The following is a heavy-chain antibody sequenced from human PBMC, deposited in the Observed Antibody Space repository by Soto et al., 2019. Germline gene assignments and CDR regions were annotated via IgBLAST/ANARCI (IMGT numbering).Heavy chain of an antibody. D-gene: IGHD4-17*01. CDR1: GFTFSSYA. J-gene: IGHJ4*02. V-gene: IGHV3-23*01. CDR3: ARDGGGENYYGDYVDY. CDR2: ISGSGVST. Sequence: EVQLLESGGGLVQPGGSLRLSCAASGFTFSSYAMSWVRQAPGKGLEWVSAISGSGVSTYYADSVKGRFTISRDNSKNRLYLQMNSLRVEDTAVFYCARDGGGENYYGDYVDYWGQGTLVTVSS.